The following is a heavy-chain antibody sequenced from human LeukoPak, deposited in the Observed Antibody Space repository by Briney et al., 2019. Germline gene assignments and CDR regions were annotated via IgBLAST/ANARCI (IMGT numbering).Heavy chain of an antibody. Sequence: GGSLRLSCAASGFTVSSNYMSWVRQAPGKGLGWVSVIYSGGSTYYADSVKGRFTISRDNSKNTLYLQMKSLRAEDTAVYYCARDGITIFGVVLSYFDYWGQGTLVTVSS. CDR2: IYSGGST. CDR1: GFTVSSNY. D-gene: IGHD3-3*01. J-gene: IGHJ4*02. V-gene: IGHV3-66*02. CDR3: ARDGITIFGVVLSYFDY.